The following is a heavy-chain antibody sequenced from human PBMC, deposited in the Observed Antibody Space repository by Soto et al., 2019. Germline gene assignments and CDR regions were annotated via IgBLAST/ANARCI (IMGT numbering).Heavy chain of an antibody. J-gene: IGHJ4*02. CDR3: ASSYGSGYRAFDY. V-gene: IGHV1-69*02. CDR2: INPILSMS. D-gene: IGHD3-10*01. CDR1: GDTFTFYS. Sequence: QVQLVQSGAEVKRPGSSVKVSCKASGDTFTFYSINWVRQAPGLGLEWMGRINPILSMSNYAQRFQVRVTMTADKSTSTDYMELSSLRSEDTAIYYCASSYGSGYRAFDYWGQGALVTVSS.